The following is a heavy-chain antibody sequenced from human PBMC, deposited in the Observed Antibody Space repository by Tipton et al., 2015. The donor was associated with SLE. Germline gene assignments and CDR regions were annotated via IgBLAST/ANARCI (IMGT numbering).Heavy chain of an antibody. V-gene: IGHV5-10-1*01. Sequence: QSGAEVKKPGESLRISCKGSGYSFTSYWISWVRQMPGKGLEWMGRIDPSDSYTNYSPSFQGHVTISADKSISTAYLQWSSLKASDTAMYYCAARGNYYDSSGRPFDYWGQGTLVTVSS. CDR2: IDPSDSYT. CDR1: GYSFTSYW. D-gene: IGHD3-22*01. CDR3: AARGNYYDSSGRPFDY. J-gene: IGHJ4*02.